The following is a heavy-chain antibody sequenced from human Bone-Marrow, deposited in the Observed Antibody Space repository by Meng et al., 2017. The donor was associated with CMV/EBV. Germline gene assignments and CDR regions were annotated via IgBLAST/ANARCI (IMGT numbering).Heavy chain of an antibody. J-gene: IGHJ5*02. CDR1: GFTFSTYN. D-gene: IGHD4-17*01. Sequence: GESLKISCAASGFTFSTYNFNWVRQAPGKGLEWVSSISTTDSYVYYADSVKGRFTISRDNAKNSLYLQMNSLRAEDTALYYCAKGSDYGRGDWFDPWGQGTLVTVSS. CDR3: AKGSDYGRGDWFDP. CDR2: ISTTDSYV. V-gene: IGHV3-21*06.